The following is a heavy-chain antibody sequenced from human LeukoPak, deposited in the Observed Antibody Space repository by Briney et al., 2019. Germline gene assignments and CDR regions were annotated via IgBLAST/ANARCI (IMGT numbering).Heavy chain of an antibody. CDR2: ISYNGSTK. Sequence: TLGSPRLSRAPSGVTPRSDAMHAGSEAPRERLWRGAVISYNGSTKNYADSVKGGFTISRDNSMNTPYLQVNSLRAEDTAVYSCAGDEAWYGSGSDLDVWGQGTLVTVSS. J-gene: IGHJ5*02. CDR3: AGDEAWYGSGSDLDV. CDR1: GVTPRSDA. D-gene: IGHD3-10*01. V-gene: IGHV3-30*11.